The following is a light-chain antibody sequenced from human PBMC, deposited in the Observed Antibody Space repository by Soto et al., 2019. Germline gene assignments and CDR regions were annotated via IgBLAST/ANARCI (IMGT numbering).Light chain of an antibody. CDR2: SAS. V-gene: IGKV1-39*01. CDR1: QNIGTS. Sequence: DIQMTQSPSSLSMSVGDRVTITCRASQNIGTSLNWYQMKLGRAPKLLIYSASTLQSGAPSRFSGGGSGTDFTLTINSLQPEDFGTYSCQQSYNAPYTFGQGTMVEIK. CDR3: QQSYNAPYT. J-gene: IGKJ2*01.